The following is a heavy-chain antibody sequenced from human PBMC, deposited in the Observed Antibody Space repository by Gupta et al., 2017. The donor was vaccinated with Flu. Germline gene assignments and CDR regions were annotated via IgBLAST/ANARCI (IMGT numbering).Heavy chain of an antibody. CDR2: VSQDGTDK. Sequence: EEQLVESGGGLVQPGGSLKLSCVISGFTFRDFGFSWVRQAPGKAPEWVASVSQDGTDKYYVDSVKGRFTISRANAKNALFLEMNSLRAEDTAVYFCARDRNYGDYRFYLYYMDAWGKGTKVTVSS. V-gene: IGHV3-7*01. J-gene: IGHJ6*03. CDR1: GFTFRDFG. D-gene: IGHD4-17*01. CDR3: ARDRNYGDYRFYLYYMDA.